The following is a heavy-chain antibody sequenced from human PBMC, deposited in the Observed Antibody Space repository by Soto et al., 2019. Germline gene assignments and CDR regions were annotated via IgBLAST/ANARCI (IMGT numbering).Heavy chain of an antibody. Sequence: GASVKVSCKASGYTFTGYYMHWVRQAPGQGLEWMGWINPNSGGTNYAQKFQGRVTMTRDTSISTAYMELSRLRSDDTAVYYCARARVGANADYFDYWGQGTLVTVS. D-gene: IGHD1-26*01. CDR3: ARARVGANADYFDY. J-gene: IGHJ4*02. CDR1: GYTFTGYY. V-gene: IGHV1-2*02. CDR2: INPNSGGT.